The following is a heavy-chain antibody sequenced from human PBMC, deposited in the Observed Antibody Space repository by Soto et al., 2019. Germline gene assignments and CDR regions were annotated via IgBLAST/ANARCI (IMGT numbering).Heavy chain of an antibody. CDR3: ARTIVVVVAATPEGWFDP. Sequence: SVKVSCKASGGTFSSYAISWVRQAPGQGLEWMGGIIPIFGTANYAQKFQGRVTITADESTSTAYMELSSLRSEDTAVCYCARTIVVVVAATPEGWFDPWGQGTLVTVSS. V-gene: IGHV1-69*13. CDR2: IIPIFGTA. J-gene: IGHJ5*02. D-gene: IGHD2-15*01. CDR1: GGTFSSYA.